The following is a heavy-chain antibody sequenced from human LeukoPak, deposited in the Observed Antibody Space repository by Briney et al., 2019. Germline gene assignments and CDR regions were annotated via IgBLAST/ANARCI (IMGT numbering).Heavy chain of an antibody. V-gene: IGHV3-23*01. CDR2: ISGSGSST. D-gene: IGHD6-19*01. CDR3: AKGLSSGWPDAFDI. Sequence: GGSLRLSCAASGFTVSTYAMNWVRQAPGKGLEWGSAISGSGSSTCYADSVKGRFTISRDNSKNTLYLQMNSLRAEDTAVYYCAKGLSSGWPDAFDIWGQGTMVTVSS. J-gene: IGHJ3*02. CDR1: GFTVSTYA.